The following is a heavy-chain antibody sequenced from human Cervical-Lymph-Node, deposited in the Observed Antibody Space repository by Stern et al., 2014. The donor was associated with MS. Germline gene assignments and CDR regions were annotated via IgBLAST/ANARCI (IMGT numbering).Heavy chain of an antibody. D-gene: IGHD5-24*01. CDR3: ARGGRMASMFY. CDR2: VYHTGST. J-gene: IGHJ4*02. Sequence: VQLEESSPGLVKPSETLSLTCSVSGGSMPDYYWSWIRQPPGKGLEWIGYVYHTGSTSYNPSLKSRVTISIDTSKSQFALKVNSVTAADTAVYYCARGGRMASMFYWGQGTLVTVSS. V-gene: IGHV4-59*01. CDR1: GGSMPDYY.